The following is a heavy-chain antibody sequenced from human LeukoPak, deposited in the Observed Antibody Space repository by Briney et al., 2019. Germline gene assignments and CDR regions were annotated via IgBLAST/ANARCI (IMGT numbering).Heavy chain of an antibody. V-gene: IGHV4-39*01. Sequence: SETLSLTCTVSGGSVSTISDFWDWVRQPPGKRLEWGGSFSATGTTYYTPSLESLVTMSVHTSKNQFSLKLSSVTAADTAMYHGARRDHTGRSHAWFGPGGQPTLVSAPS. CDR2: FSATGTT. D-gene: IGHD1-14*01. J-gene: IGHJ5*02. CDR3: ARRDHTGRSHAWFGP. CDR1: GGSVSTISDF.